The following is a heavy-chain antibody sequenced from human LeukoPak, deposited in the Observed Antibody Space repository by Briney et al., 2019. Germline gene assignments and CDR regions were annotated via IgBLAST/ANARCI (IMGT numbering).Heavy chain of an antibody. CDR2: IKQDGSEK. Sequence: PGGSLRLSCAASGFTFSSYWMSWVRQAPGKGLEWVANIKQDGSEKYYVDSVKGRFTISRDNAKNSLYLQMNSLRAEDTAVYYCARDRRSTHYYYCYMDVWGKGTTVTVSS. CDR3: ARDRRSTHYYYCYMDV. CDR1: GFTFSSYW. J-gene: IGHJ6*03. V-gene: IGHV3-7*01. D-gene: IGHD1-26*01.